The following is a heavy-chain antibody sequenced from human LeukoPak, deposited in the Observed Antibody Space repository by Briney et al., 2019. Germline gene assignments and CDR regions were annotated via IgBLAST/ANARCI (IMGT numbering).Heavy chain of an antibody. Sequence: QPGGSLRLSCAASGFTFSSYEMNWVRQAPGKGLEWVSYISSSGSTIYYADSVKGRFTISRDNAKNSLYLQMNSLRAEDTAVYYCARGSEQWLASGAFGIWGQGTMVTVSS. J-gene: IGHJ3*02. V-gene: IGHV3-48*03. CDR1: GFTFSSYE. D-gene: IGHD6-19*01. CDR2: ISSSGSTI. CDR3: ARGSEQWLASGAFGI.